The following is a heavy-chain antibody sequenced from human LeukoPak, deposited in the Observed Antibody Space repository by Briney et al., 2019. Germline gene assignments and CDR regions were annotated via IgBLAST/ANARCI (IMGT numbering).Heavy chain of an antibody. V-gene: IGHV3-30-3*01. D-gene: IGHD1-26*01. J-gene: IGHJ3*02. CDR1: EFTFSNYA. CDR3: ARDPSGTYYPRVSGALDI. Sequence: GGSLRLSCAASEFTFSNYALHWVRQAPGKGLQWVAVISYDGNTIHYADSVKGRFIISRDASKNTLYLQMDSLRAEDTAVYYCARDPSGTYYPRVSGALDIWGQGTMVTVSS. CDR2: ISYDGNTI.